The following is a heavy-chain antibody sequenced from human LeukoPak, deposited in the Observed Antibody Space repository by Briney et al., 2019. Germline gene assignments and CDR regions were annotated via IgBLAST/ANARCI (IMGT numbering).Heavy chain of an antibody. CDR1: GFSVSTTY. CDR2: IYSGGST. V-gene: IGHV3-53*01. CDR3: AKDLRASIVVVPAAMRGDDY. J-gene: IGHJ4*02. D-gene: IGHD2-2*01. Sequence: GGSLRLSCAAAGFSVSTTYMNWVRQAPGKGLEWVSVIYSGGSTYYADSVKGRFTISRDNSKNTLYLQMNSLRAEDTAVYYCAKDLRASIVVVPAAMRGDDYWGQGTLVTVSS.